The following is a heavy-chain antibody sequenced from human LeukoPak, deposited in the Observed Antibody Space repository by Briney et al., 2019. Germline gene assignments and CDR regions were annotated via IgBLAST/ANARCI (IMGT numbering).Heavy chain of an antibody. D-gene: IGHD6-13*01. J-gene: IGHJ4*02. CDR3: ARDSSSWYRVYYFDY. CDR1: GYTFTGYY. CDR2: ISPNSGVT. Sequence: ASVKVSCKASGYTFTGYYMHWVRQAPGQGLEWMGWISPNSGVTNYAQKFQGRVTMTRDTSISTAYMELSRLRSDDTAVYYCARDSSSWYRVYYFDYWGQGTLVTVSS. V-gene: IGHV1-2*02.